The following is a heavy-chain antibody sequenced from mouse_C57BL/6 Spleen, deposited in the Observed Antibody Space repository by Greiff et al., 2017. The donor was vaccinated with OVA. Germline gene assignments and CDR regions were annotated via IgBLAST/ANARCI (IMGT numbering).Heavy chain of an antibody. D-gene: IGHD1-1*01. CDR1: GYTFTDYN. V-gene: IGHV1-22*01. CDR2: INPNNGGT. Sequence: VQLQQSGPELVKPGASVKMSCKASGYTFTDYNMHWVKQSHGKSLEWIGYINPNNGGTSYNQKFKGKATLTVNKSSSTAYMELRSLTSEDSAVYYCARHYGSSLAWFAYWGQGTLVTVSA. J-gene: IGHJ3*01. CDR3: ARHYGSSLAWFAY.